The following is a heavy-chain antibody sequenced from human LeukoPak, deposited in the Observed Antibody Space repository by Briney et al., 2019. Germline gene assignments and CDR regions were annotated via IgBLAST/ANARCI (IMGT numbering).Heavy chain of an antibody. D-gene: IGHD3-10*01. V-gene: IGHV3-23*01. J-gene: IGHJ6*02. CDR3: AKHQLLWFGELRCYGMDV. CDR2: ISGSGGST. Sequence: GGSLRLSCAASGFTFSSYGMHWVRQAPGKGLEWVSAISGSGGSTYYADSVKGRFTISRDNSKNTLYLQMNSLRAEDTAVYYCAKHQLLWFGELRCYGMDVWGQGTTVTVSS. CDR1: GFTFSSYG.